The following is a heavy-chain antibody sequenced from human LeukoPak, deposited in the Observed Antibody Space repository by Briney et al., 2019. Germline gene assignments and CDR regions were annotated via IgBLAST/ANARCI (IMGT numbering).Heavy chain of an antibody. CDR2: IAFDGSKK. J-gene: IGHJ4*02. Sequence: PGGSLRLSCAASGFTFSTYGMHWFRQAPGKGLEWVALIAFDGSKKCYADGVEGRFTVSRRNSKNMFNLQMNSLKPEETAMYNCAKSAGDIGGGSFDYWGQGTLVTVSS. D-gene: IGHD3-16*01. CDR1: GFTFSTYG. V-gene: IGHV3-30*18. CDR3: AKSAGDIGGGSFDY.